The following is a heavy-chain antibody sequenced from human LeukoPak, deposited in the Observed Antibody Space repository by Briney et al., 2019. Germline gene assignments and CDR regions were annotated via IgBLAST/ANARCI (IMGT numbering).Heavy chain of an antibody. CDR2: IWYDGSNK. Sequence: PGGSLRLSCAASGFTFSSYGMHWVRQAPGKGLEWVAVIWYDGSNKYYADSVKGRFTIPRDNSKNTLYLQMNSLRAEDTAVYYCARDRLELRGTSYMDVWGKGTTVTVSS. J-gene: IGHJ6*03. CDR1: GFTFSSYG. CDR3: ARDRLELRGTSYMDV. V-gene: IGHV3-33*01. D-gene: IGHD1-7*01.